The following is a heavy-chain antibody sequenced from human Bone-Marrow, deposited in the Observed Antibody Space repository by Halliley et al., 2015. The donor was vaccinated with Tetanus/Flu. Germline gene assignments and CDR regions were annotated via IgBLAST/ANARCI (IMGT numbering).Heavy chain of an antibody. J-gene: IGHJ6*02. CDR2: VYFNGDT. V-gene: IGHV4-59*09. D-gene: IGHD3-16*01. Sequence: VYFNGDTNYNPSRKSRATLSIVTSKNQFSLKLSSVTAADTAVYYCARGGYDFFTPPLGLDVWGQGTTVTVSS. CDR3: ARGGYDFFTPPLGLDV.